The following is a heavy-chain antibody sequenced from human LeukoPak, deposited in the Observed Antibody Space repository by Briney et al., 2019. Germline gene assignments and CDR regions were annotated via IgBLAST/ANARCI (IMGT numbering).Heavy chain of an antibody. CDR3: AREGSVVPAASNFDY. V-gene: IGHV1-8*03. CDR1: GYTFTIYD. D-gene: IGHD2-2*01. Sequence: ASVKVSCKASGYTFTIYDINWVRQATGQGLEWMGWMTPNSGNTGYAQKFQGRVTITRNTSISTAYMELSSLRSEDTAVYYCAREGSVVPAASNFDYWGQGTLVTVSS. J-gene: IGHJ4*02. CDR2: MTPNSGNT.